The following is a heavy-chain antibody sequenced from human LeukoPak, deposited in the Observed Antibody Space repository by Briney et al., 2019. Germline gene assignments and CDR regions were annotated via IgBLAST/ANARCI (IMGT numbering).Heavy chain of an antibody. CDR3: ARDNGYQLLWW. Sequence: GASVKVSCKTSGYTFTRYAIHWVRQAPGQGLEWMGWISCGKGETKYSQEFQDRVTITRDTSASTAYMELSSLRSEDTAVYYCARDNGYQLLWWWGQGTLVTVSS. V-gene: IGHV1-3*01. J-gene: IGHJ4*02. D-gene: IGHD2-2*01. CDR1: GYTFTRYA. CDR2: ISCGKGET.